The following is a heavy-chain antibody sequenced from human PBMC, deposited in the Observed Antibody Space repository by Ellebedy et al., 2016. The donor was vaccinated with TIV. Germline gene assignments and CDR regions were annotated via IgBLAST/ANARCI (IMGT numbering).Heavy chain of an antibody. CDR3: ATYSSSRGWFDP. D-gene: IGHD4-11*01. V-gene: IGHV3-53*05. Sequence: GGSLRLSCAASGFAVSSNLMSWVRQAPGEGLEWVSVLYGGSDNTFYADSVKGRFTISRDNSKNTVYLQMNSLRVEDTAVYYCATYSSSRGWFDPWGQGTLVTVSS. J-gene: IGHJ5*02. CDR1: GFAVSSNL. CDR2: LYGGSDNT.